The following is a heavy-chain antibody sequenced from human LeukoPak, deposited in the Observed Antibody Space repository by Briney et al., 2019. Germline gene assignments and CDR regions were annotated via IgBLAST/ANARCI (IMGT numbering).Heavy chain of an antibody. Sequence: GGSLRLSCAASGFTFSSYGMHWVRQASGKGLEWVAVISYYGSNKYYADSVKGRFTISRDNSKNTLYLQMNSLRAEDTAVYYCAKNFDYWGQGTLVTVSS. CDR3: AKNFDY. CDR1: GFTFSSYG. J-gene: IGHJ4*02. V-gene: IGHV3-30*18. CDR2: ISYYGSNK.